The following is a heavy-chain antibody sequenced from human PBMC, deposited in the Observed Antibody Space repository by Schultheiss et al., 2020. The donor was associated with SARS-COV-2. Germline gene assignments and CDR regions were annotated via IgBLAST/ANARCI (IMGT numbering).Heavy chain of an antibody. CDR2: INHSGST. V-gene: IGHV4-34*01. Sequence: SETLSLTCAVYGGSFSAYYWSWIRQPPGKGLEWIGEINHSGSTNYNPSLKSRVTISVDTSKNQFSLKLSSVTAADTAVYYCARLRGSYIQLDYWGQGTLVTVSS. J-gene: IGHJ4*02. CDR3: ARLRGSYIQLDY. D-gene: IGHD1-26*01. CDR1: GGSFSAYY.